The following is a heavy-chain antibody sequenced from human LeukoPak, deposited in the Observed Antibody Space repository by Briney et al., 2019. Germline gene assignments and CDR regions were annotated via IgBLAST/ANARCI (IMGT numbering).Heavy chain of an antibody. CDR3: AKDPVAVAGTVFGY. V-gene: IGHV3-48*01. J-gene: IGHJ4*02. D-gene: IGHD6-19*01. CDR2: ISSSGTTK. CDR1: GFTFGSYN. Sequence: GGSLRLSCAASGFTFGSYNIHWVRQAPGQGLEWVSFISSSGTTKYYADSVKGRFTISRDNSKNTLYLQMNSLRAEDTAVYYCAKDPVAVAGTVFGYWGQGTLVTVSS.